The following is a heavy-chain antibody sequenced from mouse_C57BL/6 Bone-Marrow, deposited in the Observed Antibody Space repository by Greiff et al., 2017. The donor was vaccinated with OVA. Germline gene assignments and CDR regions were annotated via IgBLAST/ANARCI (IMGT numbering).Heavy chain of an antibody. CDR3: ALDGYYYAMDY. D-gene: IGHD2-3*01. V-gene: IGHV1-42*01. J-gene: IGHJ4*01. Sequence: DVQLQESGPELVKPGASVKISCKASGYSFTGYYMNWVKQSPEKSLEWIGEINPSTGGTTYNQKFKAKATLTVDKSSSTAYMQLKSLTSEDSAVYYCALDGYYYAMDYWGQGTSVTVSS. CDR1: GYSFTGYY. CDR2: INPSTGGT.